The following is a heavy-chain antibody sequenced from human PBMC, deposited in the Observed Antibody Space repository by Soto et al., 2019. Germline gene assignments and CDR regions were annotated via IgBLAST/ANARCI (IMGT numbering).Heavy chain of an antibody. J-gene: IGHJ4*02. CDR1: GYSSVGYW. V-gene: IGHV5-10-1*01. CDR3: ARSERYSGSYEAAY. Sequence: GQFLKNWWKGAGYSSVGYWISRMRKMPGKGLEWMGRIDPSDSYTNYSPSFQGHVTISADKSISTAYLQWSSLKASDTAMYYCARSERYSGSYEAAYWGQGTLVTVSS. D-gene: IGHD1-26*01. CDR2: IDPSDSYT.